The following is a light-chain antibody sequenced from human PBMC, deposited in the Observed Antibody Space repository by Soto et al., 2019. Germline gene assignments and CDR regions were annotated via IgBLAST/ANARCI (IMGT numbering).Light chain of an antibody. V-gene: IGLV2-14*01. CDR2: DVS. CDR3: SSYTSSSRNV. CDR1: SSDVGGYNY. Sequence: QSVLTRAASVSGSPGQSISISCTGTSSDVGGYNYVSWYQQHPGKAPKLMIYDVSNRPSGVSNRFSGSKSGNTASLTISGLQAEDEADYYCSSYTSSSRNVFGTGTKVTVL. J-gene: IGLJ1*01.